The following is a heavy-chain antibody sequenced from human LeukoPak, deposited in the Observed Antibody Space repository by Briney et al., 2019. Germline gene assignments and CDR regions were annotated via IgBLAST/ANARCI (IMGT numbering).Heavy chain of an antibody. D-gene: IGHD5-12*01. CDR3: ARGDGYAQRD. V-gene: IGHV3-74*01. J-gene: IGHJ4*02. CDR1: GFTFSSYW. CDR2: INSDGSST. Sequence: GGSLRLSCAASGFTFSSYWMHWVRQAPGKGLVWVSRINSDGSSTSYADSVKGRLTTSRDNAKNTLYLQMNSLRVEDTAVYYCARGDGYAQRDWGQGTLVTVPS.